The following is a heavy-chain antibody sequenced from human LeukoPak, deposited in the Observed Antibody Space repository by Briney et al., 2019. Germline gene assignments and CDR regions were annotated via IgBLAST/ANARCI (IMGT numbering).Heavy chain of an antibody. J-gene: IGHJ4*02. V-gene: IGHV1-18*01. D-gene: IGHD1-7*01. CDR1: GDTFTSYG. CDR3: ARGRDWNYAFDY. Sequence: ASVKVSCKASGDTFTSYGITWVRQAPGQGLEWMGWISTYNGNTNYAQKLQGRVTMTTDTSTSTAFMELRSLKSDDTAVYYCARGRDWNYAFDYWGQGTLVTVSS. CDR2: ISTYNGNT.